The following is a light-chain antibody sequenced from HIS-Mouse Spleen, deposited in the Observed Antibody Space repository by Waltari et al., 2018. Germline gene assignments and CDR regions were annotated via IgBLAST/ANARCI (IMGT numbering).Light chain of an antibody. J-gene: IGKJ5*01. CDR2: LGT. CDR1: QNLLHSNGYNY. Sequence: IVMTQSPLSLPVTPGEPASISCRSSQNLLHSNGYNYLAWYLQKPAQSPQLLISLGTNRASGALNRFSGRGSGTDFSLKISRVDADDVGVYYGMQALQTLITFDQGTRL. V-gene: IGKV2-28*01. CDR3: MQALQTLIT.